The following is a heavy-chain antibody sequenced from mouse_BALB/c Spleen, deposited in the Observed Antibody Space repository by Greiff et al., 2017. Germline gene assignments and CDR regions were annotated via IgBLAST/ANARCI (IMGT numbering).Heavy chain of an antibody. J-gene: IGHJ4*01. V-gene: IGHV2-6-7*01. Sequence: QVQLKESGPGLVAPSQSLSITCTVSGFSLTSYGVHWVRQPPGKGLEWLGMIWGDGSTDYNSALKSRLSISKDNSKSQVFLKMNSLQTDDTARYYCARDGVVAMDYWGQGTSVTVSS. CDR3: ARDGVVAMDY. D-gene: IGHD1-1*01. CDR1: GFSLTSYG. CDR2: IWGDGST.